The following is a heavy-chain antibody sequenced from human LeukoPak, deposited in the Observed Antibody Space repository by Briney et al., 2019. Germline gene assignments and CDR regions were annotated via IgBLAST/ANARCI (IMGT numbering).Heavy chain of an antibody. D-gene: IGHD3-10*01. CDR2: ISAYNGNT. J-gene: IGHJ5*02. CDR1: GYTFTSYG. CDR3: ARVGSLWFGESVLNWFDP. V-gene: IGHV1-18*01. Sequence: GASVKVSCKASGYTFTSYGISWVRQAPGQGLEWMGWISAYNGNTNYAQKLQGRVTMTTDTSTSTAYMELGSLRSDDTAVYYCARVGSLWFGESVLNWFDPWGQGTQVTVSS.